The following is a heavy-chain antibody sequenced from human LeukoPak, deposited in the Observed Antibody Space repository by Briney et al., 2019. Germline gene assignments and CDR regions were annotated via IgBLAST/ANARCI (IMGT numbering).Heavy chain of an antibody. CDR2: ISGSGGST. V-gene: IGHV3-23*01. CDR1: GFTFSSYA. Sequence: GGSLRLSCAASGFTFSSYAMSWVRQAPGKGLEWVSAISGSGGSTYYAGSVKGRFTISRDNSKNTLYLQMNSLRAEDTAVYYCAKGASSSWYVRYFDYWDQGTLVTVSS. D-gene: IGHD6-13*01. CDR3: AKGASSSWYVRYFDY. J-gene: IGHJ4*02.